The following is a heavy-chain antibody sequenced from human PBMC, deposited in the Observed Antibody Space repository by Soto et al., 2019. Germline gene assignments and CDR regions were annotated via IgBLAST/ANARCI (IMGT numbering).Heavy chain of an antibody. CDR1: GGTLRSYA. D-gene: IGHD6-13*01. J-gene: IGHJ6*02. CDR3: ASKQELNFYNGMDV. CDR2: IIPIFDTT. Sequence: QVQLVQSGAEVKKPGSSVKVSCKASGGTLRSYAISWVRQAPGQGLEWMGGIIPIFDTTNYAQKFQGRVTITADESTNTAYMELSSLTSEDTAVYYCASKQELNFYNGMDVWGQGTTVTVSS. V-gene: IGHV1-69*12.